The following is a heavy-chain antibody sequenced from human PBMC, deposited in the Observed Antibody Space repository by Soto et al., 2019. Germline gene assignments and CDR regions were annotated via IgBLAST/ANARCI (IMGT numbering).Heavy chain of an antibody. D-gene: IGHD3-22*01. CDR3: ARGDWDYYDSSGSDLNYFDY. CDR1: GGSISSGGYS. CDR2: IYHSGST. V-gene: IGHV4-30-2*01. Sequence: SETLSLTCAVSGGSISSGGYSWSWIRQPPGKGLEWIGYIYHSGSTYYNPSLKSRVTISVDRSKNQFSLKLSSVTAADTAVYYCARGDWDYYDSSGSDLNYFDYWGQGTLVTVSS. J-gene: IGHJ4*02.